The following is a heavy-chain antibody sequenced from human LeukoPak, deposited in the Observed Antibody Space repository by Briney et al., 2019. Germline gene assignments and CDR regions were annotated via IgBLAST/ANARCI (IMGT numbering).Heavy chain of an antibody. Sequence: PSETLSLTCTVSGGSISGYFWSWIRQPPGKGLEWIGNIYSSGTTTYNPSLTSRVTMSVDTSRDQFSLKLSSVTAADTAVYFCARLLWGGNYYFDYWGQGSLVTVSS. CDR3: ARLLWGGNYYFDY. V-gene: IGHV4-4*09. J-gene: IGHJ4*02. CDR1: GGSISGYF. D-gene: IGHD2-21*01. CDR2: IYSSGTT.